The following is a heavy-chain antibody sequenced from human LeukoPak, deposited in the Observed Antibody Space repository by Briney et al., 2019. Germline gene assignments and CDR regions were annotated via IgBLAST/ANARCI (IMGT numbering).Heavy chain of an antibody. V-gene: IGHV3-23*01. CDR3: AKHNYYDSSGYYYGGYFDY. J-gene: IGHJ4*02. Sequence: GGSLRLSCAASGFTFSSYAMSWVRQAPGKGLEWVSAISASGGSTYYADSVKGRFTISRDNSKNTLYLQMNSLRAEDTAVYYCAKHNYYDSSGYYYGGYFDYWGQGTLVTVSS. CDR1: GFTFSSYA. D-gene: IGHD3-22*01. CDR2: ISASGGST.